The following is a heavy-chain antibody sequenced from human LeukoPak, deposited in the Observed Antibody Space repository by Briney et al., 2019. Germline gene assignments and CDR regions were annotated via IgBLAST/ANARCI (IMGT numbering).Heavy chain of an antibody. CDR3: AREGIAAAGTDY. V-gene: IGHV4-34*01. D-gene: IGHD6-13*01. J-gene: IGHJ4*02. CDR2: TNHSGST. Sequence: SETLSLTCAVYGWSFSGYYWSWIRQPPGKGLEWIGETNHSGSTNYNPSLKSRVTISVDTSKNQFSLKLSSVTAADTAVYYCAREGIAAAGTDYWGQGTLVTVSS. CDR1: GWSFSGYY.